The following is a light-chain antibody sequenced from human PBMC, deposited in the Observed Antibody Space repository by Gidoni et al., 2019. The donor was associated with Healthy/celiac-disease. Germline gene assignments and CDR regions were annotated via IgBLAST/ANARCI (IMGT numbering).Light chain of an antibody. CDR2: GNS. J-gene: IGLJ2*01. CDR1: SSK. CDR3: QSYDSSLSGYVV. Sequence: QSVLTQPPSVSGAPGQRGTISCTGSSSKLLIYGNSNRPSGVPDRFSGSKSGTSASLAITGLQAEDEADYYCQSYDSSLSGYVVFGGGTKLTVL. V-gene: IGLV1-40*01.